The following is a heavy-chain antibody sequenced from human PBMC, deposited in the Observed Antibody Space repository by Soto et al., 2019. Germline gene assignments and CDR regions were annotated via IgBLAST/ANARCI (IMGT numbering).Heavy chain of an antibody. CDR1: GGTISGVNYY. J-gene: IGHJ4*02. CDR2: ISYSGST. V-gene: IGHV4-30-4*01. D-gene: IGHD5-18*01. CDR3: ATMGTPATGLYYFDY. Sequence: SGTLSLAGTVSGGTISGVNYYWSGIRQPPGKGLEWIGFISYSGSTYYSLSLKSRVTISVDTSKTQFSLNLSFVTAADTAVYYCATMGTPATGLYYFDYWGQGTLVTVSS.